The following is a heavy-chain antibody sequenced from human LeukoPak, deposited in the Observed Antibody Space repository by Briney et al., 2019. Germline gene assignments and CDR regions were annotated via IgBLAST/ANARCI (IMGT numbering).Heavy chain of an antibody. CDR1: GFTFSSYG. Sequence: PGGSVRLSCAASGFTFSSYGMHWVRQAPGKGLEWVAVISYDGSNKYYADSVKGRFTISRDNSKNTLYLQMNSLRAEDTAVYYCAKDWNGSSGWYGERGFDYWGQGTLATVSS. V-gene: IGHV3-30*18. J-gene: IGHJ4*02. CDR3: AKDWNGSSGWYGERGFDY. CDR2: ISYDGSNK. D-gene: IGHD6-19*01.